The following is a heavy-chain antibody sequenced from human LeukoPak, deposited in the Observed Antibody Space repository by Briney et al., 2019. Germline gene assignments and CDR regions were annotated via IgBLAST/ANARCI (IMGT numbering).Heavy chain of an antibody. CDR3: ARGYCSGGSCYSWFDP. Sequence: PPETLSLTCAVYGGSFSGYYWSWIRQPPGKGLEWIGEINHSGSTNYNPSLKSRVTISVDTSKNQFSLKLSSVTAADTAVYYCARGYCSGGSCYSWFDPWGQGTLVTVSS. CDR2: INHSGST. V-gene: IGHV4-34*01. CDR1: GGSFSGYY. J-gene: IGHJ5*02. D-gene: IGHD2-15*01.